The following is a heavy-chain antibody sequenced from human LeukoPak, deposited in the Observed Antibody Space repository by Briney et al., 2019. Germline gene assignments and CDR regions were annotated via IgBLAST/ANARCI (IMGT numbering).Heavy chain of an antibody. J-gene: IGHJ4*02. CDR2: INTSGST. V-gene: IGHV4-61*02. D-gene: IGHD3-22*01. CDR1: GGSISSGNYY. CDR3: ARDYYDSSGYLPFRY. Sequence: SETLSLTCTVSGGSISSGNYYWRWIRQPAGRGLEWIGRINTSGSTNYNPSLKSRVTISIDTSKNQLSLKLSSVTAADTAVYYCARDYYDSSGYLPFRYCGQGTLVTVSS.